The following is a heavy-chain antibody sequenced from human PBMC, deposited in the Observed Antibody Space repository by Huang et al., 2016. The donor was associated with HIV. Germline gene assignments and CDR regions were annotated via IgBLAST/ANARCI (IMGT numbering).Heavy chain of an antibody. V-gene: IGHV1-8*02. Sequence: QVHLVQSGAEVKKPGASVKVSCKASGYTFTNSDINWVRQAPGRGLDGMGWMNPNTGNTGFAQRFQGRVTMTRKTSITTAYMELTSLTSEDTAVYYCARSAYGDLDYWGLGTLVIVSS. CDR3: ARSAYGDLDY. CDR1: GYTFTNSD. J-gene: IGHJ4*02. D-gene: IGHD4-17*01. CDR2: MNPNTGNT.